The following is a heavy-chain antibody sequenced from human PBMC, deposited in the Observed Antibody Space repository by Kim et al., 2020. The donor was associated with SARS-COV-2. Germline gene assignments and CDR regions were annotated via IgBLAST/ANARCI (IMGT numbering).Heavy chain of an antibody. CDR2: IYYSGST. CDR1: GGSISSYY. CDR3: ARDRRLGELSLYPYYYYYYGMDV. D-gene: IGHD3-16*02. J-gene: IGHJ6*02. V-gene: IGHV4-59*01. Sequence: SETLSLTCTVSGGSISSYYWSWIRQPPGKGLEWIGYIYYSGSTNYNPSLKSRVTISVDTSKNQFSLKLSSVTAADTAGYYCARDRRLGELSLYPYYYYYYGMDVWGQGTTVTVSS.